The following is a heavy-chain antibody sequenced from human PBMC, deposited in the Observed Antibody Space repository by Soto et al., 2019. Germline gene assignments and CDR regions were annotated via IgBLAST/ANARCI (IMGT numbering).Heavy chain of an antibody. D-gene: IGHD3-10*01. CDR2: IFYSGST. CDR3: ARTGSGSYGNFDY. V-gene: IGHV4-59*12. J-gene: IGHJ4*02. Sequence: SETLSLTCTVSGGSISSYYWSWIRQPPGKGLEWVGYIFYSGSTNYNPSLKSRVTISVDTSKNQFSLKLSSVTAADTAVYYCARTGSGSYGNFDYWGQGTLVTVSS. CDR1: GGSISSYY.